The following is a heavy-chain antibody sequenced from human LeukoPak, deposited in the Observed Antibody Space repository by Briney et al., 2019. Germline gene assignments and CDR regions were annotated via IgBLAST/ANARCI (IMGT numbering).Heavy chain of an antibody. CDR3: AKRFSTSSRYYGMDV. Sequence: GGPLRLSCAASGFTFSSYGMHWVRQAPGKGLEWVAFIRYDGSNKYYADSVKGRFTISRDNSKNTLYLQMNSLRAEDTAVYYCAKRFSTSSRYYGMDVWGQGTTVTVSS. CDR1: GFTFSSYG. D-gene: IGHD2-2*01. V-gene: IGHV3-30*02. CDR2: IRYDGSNK. J-gene: IGHJ6*02.